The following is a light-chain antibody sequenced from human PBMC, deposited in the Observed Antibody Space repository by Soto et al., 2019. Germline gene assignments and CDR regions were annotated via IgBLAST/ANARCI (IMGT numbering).Light chain of an antibody. Sequence: QSVLTQPASVSGSPGQSITFSCTGTSSDVGSYDYVSWHQQHPGKAPKLIIYDDNNRPSGVPSRFSGSKSGNTASLIISGLQTEDEADYYCCAYSTSGTHVFGTGTKLTVL. CDR3: CAYSTSGTHV. CDR2: DDN. J-gene: IGLJ1*01. V-gene: IGLV2-14*03. CDR1: SSDVGSYDY.